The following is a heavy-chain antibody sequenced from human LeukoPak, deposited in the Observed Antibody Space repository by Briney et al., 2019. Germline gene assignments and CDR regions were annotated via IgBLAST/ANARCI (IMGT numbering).Heavy chain of an antibody. D-gene: IGHD3-22*01. V-gene: IGHV3-30*02. Sequence: GGSLRLSCAASGFTFSSYGMHWVRQAPGKGLEWVAFIRYDGSNKYYADSVKGRFTISRDNSKNTLYLQMNSLRAEDTAVYYCAKGVYYYDSSGYYYDGAFDIWGQGTMVTVSS. CDR2: IRYDGSNK. CDR1: GFTFSSYG. CDR3: AKGVYYYDSSGYYYDGAFDI. J-gene: IGHJ3*02.